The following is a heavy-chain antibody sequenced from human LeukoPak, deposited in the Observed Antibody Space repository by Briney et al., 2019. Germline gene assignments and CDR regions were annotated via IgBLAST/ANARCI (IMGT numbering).Heavy chain of an antibody. D-gene: IGHD3-10*01. CDR3: ARSYGSGNYFDY. Sequence: PSETLSLTCTVSGGSISTYYWSCIRQPPGKGLEWIGYIHYTGSANYNPSLKSRVNISVDTSKTQFSLKLSSVTAADTALYYCARSYGSGNYFDYWGQGTLVTVSS. CDR2: IHYTGSA. CDR1: GGSISTYY. V-gene: IGHV4-59*01. J-gene: IGHJ4*02.